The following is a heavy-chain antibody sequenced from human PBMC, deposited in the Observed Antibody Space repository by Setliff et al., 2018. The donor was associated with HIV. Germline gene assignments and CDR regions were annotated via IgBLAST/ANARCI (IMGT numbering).Heavy chain of an antibody. Sequence: GSLRLSCAASGFSFSNYWMTWVRQAPGKGLEWVSAISNSSPGNTYYADSVRGRFTISRDDSKNTLYLQMNSLRAEDTAVYYCAKAPLGYCSSATCYQFDYWGQGTLVTVSS. V-gene: IGHV3-23*01. J-gene: IGHJ4*02. CDR2: ISNSSPGNT. CDR1: GFSFSNYW. CDR3: AKAPLGYCSSATCYQFDY. D-gene: IGHD2-2*01.